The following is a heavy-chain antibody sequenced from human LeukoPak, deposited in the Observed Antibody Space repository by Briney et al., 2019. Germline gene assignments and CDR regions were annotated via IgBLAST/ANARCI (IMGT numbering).Heavy chain of an antibody. Sequence: QSGGSLRLSCAASGFTFSSYEMNWVRQAPGKGLEWVSYISSSGSTIYYADSVKGRFTISRDNAKNSLYLQMNSLRAEDTAVYYCARDSAGRWLQLSDSAFDIWGQGTMVTVSS. J-gene: IGHJ3*02. D-gene: IGHD5-24*01. CDR1: GFTFSSYE. CDR3: ARDSAGRWLQLSDSAFDI. CDR2: ISSSGSTI. V-gene: IGHV3-48*03.